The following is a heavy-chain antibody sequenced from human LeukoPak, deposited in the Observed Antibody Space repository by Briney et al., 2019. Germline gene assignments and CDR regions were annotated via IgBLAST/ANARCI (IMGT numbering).Heavy chain of an antibody. D-gene: IGHD3-10*02. V-gene: IGHV3-48*03. J-gene: IGHJ6*04. CDR3: AELGITMIGGV. CDR2: ISSSGSTI. Sequence: GGSLRLSCAASGFTFSSYDMHWVRQAPGRGLEWVSYISSSGSTIYYADSVKGRFTISRDNAKNSLYLQMNSLRAEDTAVYYCAELGITMIGGVWGKGTTVTISS. CDR1: GFTFSSYD.